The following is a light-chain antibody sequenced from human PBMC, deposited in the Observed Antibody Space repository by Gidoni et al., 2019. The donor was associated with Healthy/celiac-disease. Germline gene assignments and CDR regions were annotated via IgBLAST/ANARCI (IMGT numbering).Light chain of an antibody. CDR1: SPNIGSNY. CDR3: AAWDDSLSADWV. J-gene: IGLJ3*02. V-gene: IGLV1-47*01. Sequence: QSVLTQPPSASGTAGQRVTIPCSGSSPNIGSNYVYWYQQLPGTAPKLLIYRNNQRPSGVPDRFSGSKSGTSASLAISGLRSEDEADYYCAAWDDSLSADWVFGGGTKLTVL. CDR2: RNN.